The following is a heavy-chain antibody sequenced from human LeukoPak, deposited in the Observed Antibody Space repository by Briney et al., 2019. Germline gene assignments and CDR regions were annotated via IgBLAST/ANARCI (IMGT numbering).Heavy chain of an antibody. V-gene: IGHV1-8*01. CDR3: AIMITFGGVIAPYDY. J-gene: IGHJ4*02. Sequence: GAPVKVSRKASGYTFTSYDINWVRQATGQGLEWMGWMNPNSGNTGYAQKFQGRVTMTRNTSISTAYMELSSLRSEDTAVYYCAIMITFGGVIAPYDYWGQGTLVTVSS. D-gene: IGHD3-16*02. CDR2: MNPNSGNT. CDR1: GYTFTSYD.